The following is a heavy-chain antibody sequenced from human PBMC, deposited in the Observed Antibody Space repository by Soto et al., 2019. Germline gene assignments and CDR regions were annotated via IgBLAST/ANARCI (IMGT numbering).Heavy chain of an antibody. D-gene: IGHD3-9*01. Sequence: SETLSLTCTVSGGSISSSSYYWGWIRQPPGKGLEWIGSIYYSGSTYYNPSLKSRVTISVDTSKNQFSLKLSSVTAADTAVYYCASGQYFDWLGLGDYYYMDVWGKGTTVTVSS. CDR2: IYYSGST. CDR1: GGSISSSSYY. CDR3: ASGQYFDWLGLGDYYYMDV. J-gene: IGHJ6*03. V-gene: IGHV4-39*01.